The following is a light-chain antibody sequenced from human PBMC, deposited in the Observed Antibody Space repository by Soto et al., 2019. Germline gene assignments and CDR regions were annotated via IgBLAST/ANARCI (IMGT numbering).Light chain of an antibody. J-gene: IGKJ4*01. Sequence: DIQMTQSPPSLSASVGDRVTITCRASQGIGKDLGWYQQKPGKAPKLLIYAASSLQSGVPSRFSGSGSGTECTLTISNLQPDDFATYYCQQYDNYPLTFGGGTKVDIK. CDR1: QGIGKD. V-gene: IGKV1-17*02. CDR3: QQYDNYPLT. CDR2: AAS.